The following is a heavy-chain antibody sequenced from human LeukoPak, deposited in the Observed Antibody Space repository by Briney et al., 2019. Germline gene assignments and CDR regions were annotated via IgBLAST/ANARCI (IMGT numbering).Heavy chain of an antibody. J-gene: IGHJ3*02. Sequence: PGGSLRLSCAASGFTFSSYSMNWVRQAPGKGLEWVSYISGSSSTIDYADSVKGRFTISRDNDKNSLYLQMNSLRAEDTAVYYCARNPTSSWETAFDIWGQGTMVTVSS. CDR1: GFTFSSYS. CDR3: ARNPTSSWETAFDI. CDR2: ISGSSSTI. V-gene: IGHV3-48*01. D-gene: IGHD1-26*01.